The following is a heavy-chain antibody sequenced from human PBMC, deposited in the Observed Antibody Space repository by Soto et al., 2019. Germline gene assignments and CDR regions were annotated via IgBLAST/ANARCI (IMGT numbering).Heavy chain of an antibody. J-gene: IGHJ4*02. CDR1: GYTFTSYG. V-gene: IGHV1-18*01. CDR3: ARAGRVAVAGRGSDY. CDR2: ISAYNGNT. D-gene: IGHD6-19*01. Sequence: QVQLVQSGAEVKKPGASVKVSCKASGYTFTSYGISWVRQAPGQGLEWMGWISAYNGNTNYAQKLKGRVTVATDTPTSKAYLELRSLSSDDTAVYYWARAGRVAVAGRGSDYWGQGTLVTVSS.